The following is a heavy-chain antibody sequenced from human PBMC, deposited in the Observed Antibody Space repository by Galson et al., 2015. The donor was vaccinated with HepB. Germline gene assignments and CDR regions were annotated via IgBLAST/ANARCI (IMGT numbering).Heavy chain of an antibody. J-gene: IGHJ4*02. Sequence: SVKVSCKASGYTFTGYYMHWVRQAPGQGLEWMGWINPNSGGTNYAQKFQGRVTMTRDTSISTAYMELSRLRSDDTAVYYCARVESGYYRVRYFDYWGQGTLVTVSS. CDR1: GYTFTGYY. CDR2: INPNSGGT. CDR3: ARVESGYYRVRYFDY. D-gene: IGHD3-3*01. V-gene: IGHV1-2*02.